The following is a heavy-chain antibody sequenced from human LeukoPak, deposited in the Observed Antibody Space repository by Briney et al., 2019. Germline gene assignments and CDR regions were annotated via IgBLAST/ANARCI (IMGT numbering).Heavy chain of an antibody. CDR3: ARIDIVVVPAATGPAADYYYGMDV. J-gene: IGHJ6*02. D-gene: IGHD2-2*01. V-gene: IGHV1-69*13. Sequence: SVKVSCKASGGTFNSYAISWVRQAPGQGLEWMGGIIPIFGTANYAQKFQGRVTITADESTSTAYMELSSLRSEDTAVYYCARIDIVVVPAATGPAADYYYGMDVWGQGTTVTVSS. CDR1: GGTFNSYA. CDR2: IIPIFGTA.